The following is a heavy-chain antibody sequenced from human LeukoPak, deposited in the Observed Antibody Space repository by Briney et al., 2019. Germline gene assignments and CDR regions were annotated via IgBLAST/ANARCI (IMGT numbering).Heavy chain of an antibody. D-gene: IGHD3-16*02. CDR3: ARMDRLSATPTTDWFDP. Sequence: LEASVKVSCKASGYTFTSYGINWVRQATGQGLEWMGWMNPKNGATGYAQKFQGRVTMTRDTSIGTAYMELSSLVSGDTAAYYCARMDRLSATPTTDWFDPWGQGTLVTVSS. J-gene: IGHJ5*02. CDR2: MNPKNGAT. CDR1: GYTFTSYG. V-gene: IGHV1-8*01.